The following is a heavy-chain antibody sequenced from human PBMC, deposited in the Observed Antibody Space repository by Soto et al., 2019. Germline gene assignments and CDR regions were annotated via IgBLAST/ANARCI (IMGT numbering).Heavy chain of an antibody. CDR1: GYTLTELS. V-gene: IGHV1-24*01. D-gene: IGHD2-2*01. CDR2: FDPEDGET. J-gene: IGHJ6*02. CDR3: ATGGPGYCSSTSCLPSYGMDV. Sequence: ASVKVSCKVSGYTLTELSMHWVRQAPGKGLEWMGGFDPEDGETIYAQKFQGRVTMTEDTSTDTAYMELSSLRSEDTAVYYCATGGPGYCSSTSCLPSYGMDVWGQGTTVTVSS.